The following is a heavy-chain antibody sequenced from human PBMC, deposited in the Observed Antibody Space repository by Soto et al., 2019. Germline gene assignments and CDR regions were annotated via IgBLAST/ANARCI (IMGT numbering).Heavy chain of an antibody. CDR2: ISDYNGNT. CDR1: GYIFHNYG. V-gene: IGHV1-18*01. Sequence: QVQLVQSGAEVKKPGASVKVSCKTSGYIFHNYGISWVRQAPGQGLEWMGWISDYNGNTKYAQKFQGRVTMATDTSTRTPYMELRSLRSDDTAVYYCAREGYYSGSESYSPPRYYGMDVWGQGTTVTVSS. J-gene: IGHJ6*02. CDR3: AREGYYSGSESYSPPRYYGMDV. D-gene: IGHD3-10*01.